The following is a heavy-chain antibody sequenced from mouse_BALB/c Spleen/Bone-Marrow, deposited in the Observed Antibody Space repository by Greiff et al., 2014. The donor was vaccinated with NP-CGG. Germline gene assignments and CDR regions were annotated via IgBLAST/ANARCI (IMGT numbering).Heavy chain of an antibody. D-gene: IGHD2-3*01. CDR3: ARFGYSFAY. J-gene: IGHJ3*01. V-gene: IGHV1-87*01. CDR1: GYTFTSYW. Sequence: QVQLQQPGAELARPGASVKLSCKASGYTFTSYWMQWVKHRPGQGLEWIGTIYPGDGDTRYTQKFKGKATLTADKSSSTAYMQLSSLASEDSAVYYCARFGYSFAYWGQGTLVTVSA. CDR2: IYPGDGDT.